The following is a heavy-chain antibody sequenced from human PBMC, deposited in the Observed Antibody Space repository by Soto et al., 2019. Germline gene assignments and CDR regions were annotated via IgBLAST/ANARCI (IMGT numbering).Heavy chain of an antibody. CDR1: GLTVSSNY. CDR3: ARSDNWNFPGY. Sequence: EVQLVESGGGLVQPGGSLRLSCAASGLTVSSNYMNWVRQAPGKGLEWVSIIHSDGRTYYADSVKGRFTISRDNSKNTLYLQMNSLRAEDTAVYYCARSDNWNFPGYWGQGTLVTVSS. J-gene: IGHJ4*02. V-gene: IGHV3-66*01. CDR2: IHSDGRT. D-gene: IGHD1-7*01.